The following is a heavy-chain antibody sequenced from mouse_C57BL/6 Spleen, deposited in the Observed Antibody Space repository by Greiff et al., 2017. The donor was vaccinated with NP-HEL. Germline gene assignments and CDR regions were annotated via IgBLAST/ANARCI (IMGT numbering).Heavy chain of an antibody. CDR3: ARDPHFDY. J-gene: IGHJ2*01. CDR2: ISDGGSYT. V-gene: IGHV5-4*01. CDR1: GFTFSSYA. Sequence: EVQVVESGGGLVKPGGSLKLSCAASGFTFSSYAMSWVRQTPEKRLEWVATISDGGSYTYYPDNVKGRFTISRDNAKNNLYLQMSHLKSEDTAMYYCARDPHFDYWGQGTTLTVSS.